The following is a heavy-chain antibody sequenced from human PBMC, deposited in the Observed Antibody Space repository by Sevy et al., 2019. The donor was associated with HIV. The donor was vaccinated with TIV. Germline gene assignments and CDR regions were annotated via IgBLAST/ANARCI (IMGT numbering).Heavy chain of an antibody. Sequence: SETLSLTCAVSGDSISSDSWWTRVRQSPEKGLEWIGESYHDGRTNYNPSLWGRATISVDMSKNQFSLDLTSVTAADTAVYYCVREVGHLMRIDYWGQGTLVTVSS. CDR2: SYHDGRT. CDR1: GDSISSDSW. J-gene: IGHJ4*02. CDR3: VREVGHLMRIDY. V-gene: IGHV4-4*02.